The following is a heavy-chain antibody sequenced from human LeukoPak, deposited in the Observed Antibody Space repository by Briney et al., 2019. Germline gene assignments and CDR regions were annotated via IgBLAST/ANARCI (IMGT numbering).Heavy chain of an antibody. D-gene: IGHD4-17*01. CDR1: GFTFSSHW. J-gene: IGHJ4*02. CDR2: IKQGGSDI. CDR3: ARGPNFGDYVDFLDY. V-gene: IGHV3-7*01. Sequence: PGGSLRLSCAASGFTFSSHWMTWVRQAPGKGLKWVANIKQGGSDIYYVDSVKGRFTISRDDAKNSLYLQMSSLRAEDTAVYYCARGPNFGDYVDFLDYWGQGALVTVSS.